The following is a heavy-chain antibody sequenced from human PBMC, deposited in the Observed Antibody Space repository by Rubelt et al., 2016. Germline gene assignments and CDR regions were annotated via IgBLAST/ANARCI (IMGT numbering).Heavy chain of an antibody. D-gene: IGHD5-12*01. CDR3: ARGNSGYDYGLDY. CDR1: GYTFTSYD. CDR2: MNPNSGNT. J-gene: IGHJ4*02. Sequence: QVQLVQSGAEVKKPGASVKVSCKASGYTFTSYDINWVRQATGQGLEWMGWMNPNSGNTGYAQKFQGRVTMTRDTSVSTAYMELSRLTSDDTAVYYCARGNSGYDYGLDYWGQGTLVTVSS. V-gene: IGHV1-8*01.